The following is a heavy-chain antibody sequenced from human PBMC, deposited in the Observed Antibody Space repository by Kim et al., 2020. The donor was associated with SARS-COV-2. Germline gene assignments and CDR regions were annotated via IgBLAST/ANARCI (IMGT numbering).Heavy chain of an antibody. J-gene: IGHJ6*02. Sequence: ASVKVSCKVSGYTLTELSMHWVRQAPGKGLEWMGGFDPEDGETIYAQKFQGRVTMTEDTSTDTAYMELSSLRSEDTAVYYCATGDIVVVPAAIRDYYYGMDVWGQGTTVTVSS. V-gene: IGHV1-24*01. CDR1: GYTLTELS. CDR3: ATGDIVVVPAAIRDYYYGMDV. D-gene: IGHD2-2*01. CDR2: FDPEDGET.